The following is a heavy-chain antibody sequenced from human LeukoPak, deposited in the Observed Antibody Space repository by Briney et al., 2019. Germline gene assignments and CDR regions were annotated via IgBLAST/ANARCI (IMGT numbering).Heavy chain of an antibody. J-gene: IGHJ4*02. V-gene: IGHV4-4*07. CDR2: IHTSGRT. CDR1: GGSIRNYH. D-gene: IGHD6-19*01. CDR3: ARRHISSGWSFDY. Sequence: SETLSLTCTVSGGSIRNYHWSWIRQPAGKGLGWIGQIHTSGRTNYNPPLKSRVTVSIDTPENQLSLTIRSVTAAETASYYCARRHISSGWSFDYWGQGALVTVSS.